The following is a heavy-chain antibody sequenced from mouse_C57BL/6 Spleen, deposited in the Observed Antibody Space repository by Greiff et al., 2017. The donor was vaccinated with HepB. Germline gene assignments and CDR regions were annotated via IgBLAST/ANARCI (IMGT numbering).Heavy chain of an antibody. CDR1: GFTFSSYA. J-gene: IGHJ3*01. Sequence: DVKLVESGGGLVKPGGSLKLSCAASGFTFSSYAMSWVRQTPEQRLEWVATISDGGSYTYYPDKVKGRFTIARDNAKNNLYLQMSHLKSEDTAMYYCARDEGGCACWGQGTLVTVCA. CDR3: ARDEGGCAC. CDR2: ISDGGSYT. V-gene: IGHV5-4*01.